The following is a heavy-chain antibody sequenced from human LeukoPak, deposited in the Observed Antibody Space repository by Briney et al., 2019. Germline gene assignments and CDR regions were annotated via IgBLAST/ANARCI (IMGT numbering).Heavy chain of an antibody. Sequence: PSETLSLTCSVSGGSISSSSYHWGWIRQPPGKGLEWIGSIYYSGNTYNNPSLKSRVTVSVDTSKNQFSLKLSSVIEADTAVYYCARAYAGYASRFDYWGQGILVTVSS. CDR2: IYYSGNT. CDR3: ARAYAGYASRFDY. J-gene: IGHJ4*02. V-gene: IGHV4-39*07. D-gene: IGHD1-1*01. CDR1: GGSISSSSYH.